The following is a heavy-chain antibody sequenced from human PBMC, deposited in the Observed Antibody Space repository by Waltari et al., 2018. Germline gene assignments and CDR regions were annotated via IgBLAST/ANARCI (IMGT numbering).Heavy chain of an antibody. J-gene: IGHJ6*03. CDR1: GGSFSGSY. CDR2: INHSGST. V-gene: IGHV4-34*01. CDR3: ARPQFLGRGYYYMDV. D-gene: IGHD2-15*01. Sequence: QVQLQQWGAGLLKPSETLSLTCAVYGGSFSGSYWSWIRQPPGKGLEWIGEINHSGSTNYNPSLKSRVTISVDTSKNQFSLKLSSVTAADTAVYYCARPQFLGRGYYYMDVWGKGTTVTVSS.